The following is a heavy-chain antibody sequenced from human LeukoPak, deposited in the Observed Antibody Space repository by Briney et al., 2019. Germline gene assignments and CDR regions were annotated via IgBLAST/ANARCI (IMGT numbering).Heavy chain of an antibody. D-gene: IGHD1-1*01. CDR1: GFTFSYYG. CDR3: ARTGTTGTTGTFDS. J-gene: IGHJ4*02. V-gene: IGHV3-23*01. CDR2: ISGSGVNT. Sequence: GGTLRLSCAASGFTFSYYGMGWVRQAPGKGLEWVSAISGSGVNTYYADSVKGRFTISRDNSKNTLFLQMNSLRAGDTAVYYCARTGTTGTTGTFDSWGQGTLVTVSS.